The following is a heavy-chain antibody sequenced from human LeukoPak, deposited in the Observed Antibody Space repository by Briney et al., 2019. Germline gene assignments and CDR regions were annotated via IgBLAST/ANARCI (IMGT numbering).Heavy chain of an antibody. CDR3: ARGRGLFDY. CDR1: GGSISSSSYY. J-gene: IGHJ4*02. Sequence: SETLSLTCTVSGGSISSSSYYWGWIRQPPGKGLEWIGSIYYSGSTYYNPSLKSRVTISVDTSKNQFSLKLNSVTAADTAVYYCARGRGLFDYWGQGTLVTVSS. CDR2: IYYSGST. D-gene: IGHD3-10*01. V-gene: IGHV4-39*07.